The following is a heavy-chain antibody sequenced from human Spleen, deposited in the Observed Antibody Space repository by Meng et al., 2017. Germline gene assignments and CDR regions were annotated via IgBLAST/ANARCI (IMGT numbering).Heavy chain of an antibody. CDR2: IYSGGTT. V-gene: IGHV3-53*04. CDR1: GFTVSSNY. Sequence: GESLKISCAASGFTVSSNYMSWVRQAPGKGLEWVSVIYSGGTTYYADSVKGRFTISRHNSKNTLYLQMNSLRPEDTAVYYCARGADYFEDWGQGTLVTVSS. CDR3: ARGADYFED. J-gene: IGHJ4*02.